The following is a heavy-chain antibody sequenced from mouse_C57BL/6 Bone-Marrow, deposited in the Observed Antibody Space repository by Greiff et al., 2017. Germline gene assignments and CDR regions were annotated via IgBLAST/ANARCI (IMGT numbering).Heavy chain of an antibody. Sequence: EVQLQQSGGGLVQSGRSLRLSCATSGFTFSDFYMEWVRQAPGKGLEWIAASRNKANDYTTEYSASVKGRFIVSRDTSQSILYLQMNALRAEDTASFYGARTAGGYGTDWYFAVWGTGTMVTVSA. CDR2: SRNKANDYTT. D-gene: IGHD2-2*01. CDR3: ARTAGGYGTDWYFAV. J-gene: IGHJ1*03. CDR1: GFTFSDFY. V-gene: IGHV7-1*01.